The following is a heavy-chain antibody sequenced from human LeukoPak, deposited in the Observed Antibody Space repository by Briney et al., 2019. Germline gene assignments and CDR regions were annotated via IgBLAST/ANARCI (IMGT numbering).Heavy chain of an antibody. CDR3: ARAREPLLYTYYFDY. Sequence: SETLSLTCSVSGFSISSGYLWGWIRQPPGKGLEWIGRVYHSGTTNYDPSLKSRVTISVDTSRNQFSLKLSSVTAADTAVYYCARAREPLLYTYYFDYWGQGTLVTVSS. V-gene: IGHV4-38-2*02. D-gene: IGHD3-16*01. CDR2: VYHSGTT. J-gene: IGHJ4*02. CDR1: GFSISSGYL.